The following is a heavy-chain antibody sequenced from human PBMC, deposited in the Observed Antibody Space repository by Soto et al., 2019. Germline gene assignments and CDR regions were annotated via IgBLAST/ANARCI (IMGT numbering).Heavy chain of an antibody. CDR2: ISAYNGNT. V-gene: IGHV1-18*01. CDR1: GYTFTSYG. Sequence: QVQLVQSGAEVKKPGASVKVSCKASGYTFTSYGISWVRQAPGQGLEWMGWISAYNGNTNYAQKLQGRVTMTTDTSTSTAYMELRSLRSDDTAVYYCARVMRPTIALAGTDFDYWGQGTLVTVSS. D-gene: IGHD6-19*01. CDR3: ARVMRPTIALAGTDFDY. J-gene: IGHJ4*02.